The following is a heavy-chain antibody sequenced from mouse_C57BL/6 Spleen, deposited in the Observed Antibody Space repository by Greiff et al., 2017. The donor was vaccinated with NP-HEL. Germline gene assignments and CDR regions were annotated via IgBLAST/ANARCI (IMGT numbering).Heavy chain of an antibody. V-gene: IGHV1-82*01. D-gene: IGHD1-1*02. CDR1: GYAFSSSW. CDR2: IYPGDGDT. J-gene: IGHJ1*03. Sequence: VQLQQSGPELVKPGASVKISCKASGYAFSSSWMNWVKQRPGKGLEWIGRIYPGDGDTNYNGKFKGKATLTADKSSSTAYMQLSSLTSEDSAVYFCATYGRYWYFDVWGTGTTVTVSS. CDR3: ATYGRYWYFDV.